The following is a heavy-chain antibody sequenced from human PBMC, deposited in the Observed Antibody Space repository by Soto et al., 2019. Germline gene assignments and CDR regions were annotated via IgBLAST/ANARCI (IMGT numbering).Heavy chain of an antibody. CDR3: ARSYYGSTTYGMDV. J-gene: IGHJ6*02. CDR1: GFTFSSYA. Sequence: LRLSCAASGFTFSSYAMHWVRQAPGKGLEWVAVISYDGSNKYYADSVKGRFTIPRDNSKNTLYLQMNSLRAEDTAAYYCARSYYGSTTYGMDVWGQGTTVTVSS. CDR2: ISYDGSNK. D-gene: IGHD2-2*01. V-gene: IGHV3-30-3*01.